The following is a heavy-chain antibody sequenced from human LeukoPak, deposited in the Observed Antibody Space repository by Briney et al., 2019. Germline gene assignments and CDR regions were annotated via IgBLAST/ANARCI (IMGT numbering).Heavy chain of an antibody. CDR3: ARRGYSYGYNYFDY. V-gene: IGHV3-66*01. CDR1: GFTVSSNY. D-gene: IGHD5-18*01. J-gene: IGHJ4*02. CDR2: IYSGGST. Sequence: GGSLRLSCAASGFTVSSNYMSWVRQAPGKGLEWISVIYSGGSTYYADSVKGRFTISRDNSKNTLYLQMNSLRAEDTAVYYCARRGYSYGYNYFDYWGQGTLVTVSS.